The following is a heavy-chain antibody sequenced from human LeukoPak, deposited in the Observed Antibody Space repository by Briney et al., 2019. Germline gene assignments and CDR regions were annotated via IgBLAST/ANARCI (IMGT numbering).Heavy chain of an antibody. D-gene: IGHD3-3*01. Sequence: SETLSLTCAVYGGSFSGYYWSWIRQPPGKGLEWIGEINHSGSTNYNPSLKSRVTISVDTSKNQFSLKLSSVTAADTAVYYCARRHYDFWSGYYTYFDYWGQGTLVTVSS. CDR1: GGSFSGYY. V-gene: IGHV4-34*01. CDR3: ARRHYDFWSGYYTYFDY. CDR2: INHSGST. J-gene: IGHJ4*02.